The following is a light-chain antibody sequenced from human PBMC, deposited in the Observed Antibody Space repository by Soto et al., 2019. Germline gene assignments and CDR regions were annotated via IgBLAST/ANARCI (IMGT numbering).Light chain of an antibody. CDR3: QQYDKWPWT. V-gene: IGKV3-15*01. CDR2: GAS. Sequence: DIVMTQFPATMYMSPGERATLSCRASQTINNNLAWNQQKPGQAPRLLIYGASTRATGIPDRFSGSGSGTEFTLTISSLQSEDFAVYYCQQYDKWPWTFGQGTKVEIK. J-gene: IGKJ1*01. CDR1: QTINNN.